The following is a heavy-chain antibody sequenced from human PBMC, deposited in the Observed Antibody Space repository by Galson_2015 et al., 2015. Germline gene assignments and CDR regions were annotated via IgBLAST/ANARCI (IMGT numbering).Heavy chain of an antibody. D-gene: IGHD3-3*01. J-gene: IGHJ4*02. CDR1: GFTFSSYS. Sequence: SLRLSCAASGFTFSSYSMNWVRQAPGKGLEWVSSISSSSSYIYYADSVKGRFTISRDNAKNSLYLQMNSLRAEDTAVYYCARDFRGNDGFWSGYPPNYWGQGTLVTVSS. CDR3: ARDFRGNDGFWSGYPPNY. V-gene: IGHV3-21*01. CDR2: ISSSSSYI.